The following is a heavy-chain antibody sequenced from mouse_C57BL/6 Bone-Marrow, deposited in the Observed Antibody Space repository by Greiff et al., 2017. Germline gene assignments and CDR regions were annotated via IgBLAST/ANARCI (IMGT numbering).Heavy chain of an antibody. J-gene: IGHJ4*01. V-gene: IGHV1-15*01. CDR2: IDPETGGT. CDR3: TRGGEAGVI. CDR1: GYTFTDYE. Sequence: QVQLQQSGAELVRPGASVTLSCKASGYTFTDYEMHWVKQTPVHGLEWIGAIDPETGGTAYNQKFKGKAILTADKSSSTAYMELRSLTSEDSAVDYCTRGGEAGVIWGQGTSVTVSS. D-gene: IGHD2-13*01.